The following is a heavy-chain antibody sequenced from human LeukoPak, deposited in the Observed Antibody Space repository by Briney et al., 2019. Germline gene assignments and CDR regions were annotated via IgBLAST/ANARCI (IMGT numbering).Heavy chain of an antibody. V-gene: IGHV1-8*01. CDR2: MNPNSGNT. D-gene: IGHD5-24*01. J-gene: IGHJ4*02. Sequence: ASVKVSCKASGYAFVSLDINWVRQATGQGLEWMGRMNPNSGNTDYAQKFQGRVTMTRNTSISTAYMELSSLRSEDTAVYYCARGIEMSASPWGQGTLVTVSS. CDR1: GYAFVSLD. CDR3: ARGIEMSASP.